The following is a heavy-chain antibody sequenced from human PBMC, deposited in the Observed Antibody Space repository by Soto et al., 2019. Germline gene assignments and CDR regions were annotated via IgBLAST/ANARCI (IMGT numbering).Heavy chain of an antibody. Sequence: GGSLRLSCTASGFTFGDYAMSWFRQAPGKGLEWVGFIRSKAYGGTTEYAASVKGRFTISRDDSKSIAYLQMNSLKTEETAVYYCTRGYVRSVNDFWSRSPQYYFDYWGQGTLVTVSS. CDR2: IRSKAYGGTT. CDR3: TRGYVRSVNDFWSRSPQYYFDY. CDR1: GFTFGDYA. V-gene: IGHV3-49*03. D-gene: IGHD3-3*01. J-gene: IGHJ4*02.